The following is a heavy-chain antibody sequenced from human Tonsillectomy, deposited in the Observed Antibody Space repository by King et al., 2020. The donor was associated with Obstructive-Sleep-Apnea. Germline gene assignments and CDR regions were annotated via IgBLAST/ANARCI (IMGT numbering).Heavy chain of an antibody. D-gene: IGHD3-22*01. V-gene: IGHV4-34*01. CDR3: ARLNYYDSSGTRGYYFDY. CDR1: GGSFSGYY. J-gene: IGHJ4*02. Sequence: VQLQQWGAGLLKPSETLSLTCVVYGGSFSGYYWSWIRQPPGKGLEWIGKINHSGSTNYNPSLKSRLTISVDTSKNQFSLKLSSVTAADTAVYYCARLNYYDSSGTRGYYFDYWGQGTLVTVSS. CDR2: INHSGST.